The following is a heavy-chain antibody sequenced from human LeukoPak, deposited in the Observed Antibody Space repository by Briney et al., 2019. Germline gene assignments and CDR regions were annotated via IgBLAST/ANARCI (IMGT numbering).Heavy chain of an antibody. CDR1: GYTFTGYY. Sequence: ASVKVPCKASGYTFTGYYMHWVRQAPGQGLEWMGWINPNSGGTNYAQKFQGRVTMTRDTSISTAYMELSRLRSDDTAVYYCARASNYYDSSGPKHWGQGTLVTVSS. J-gene: IGHJ4*02. V-gene: IGHV1-2*02. D-gene: IGHD3-22*01. CDR2: INPNSGGT. CDR3: ARASNYYDSSGPKH.